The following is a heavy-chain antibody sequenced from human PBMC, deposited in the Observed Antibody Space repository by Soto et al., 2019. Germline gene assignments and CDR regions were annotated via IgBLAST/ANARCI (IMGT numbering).Heavy chain of an antibody. J-gene: IGHJ6*02. CDR3: LKIEVAGRGNRVYYYYGMDV. CDR1: GFTFSSYA. Sequence: GGSLRLSCAASGFTFSSYAMHWVRQAPGKGLEWVAVISYDGSNKYYADSVKGRFTVSSDSSKTTLYLHMNSLRAEDTAVYYCLKIEVAGRGNRVYYYYGMDVWGQGTTVTVSS. CDR2: ISYDGSNK. D-gene: IGHD6-19*01. V-gene: IGHV3-30-3*01.